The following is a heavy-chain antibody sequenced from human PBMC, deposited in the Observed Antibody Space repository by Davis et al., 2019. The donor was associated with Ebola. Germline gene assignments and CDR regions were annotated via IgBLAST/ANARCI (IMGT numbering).Heavy chain of an antibody. Sequence: PGGSLRLSCAASGFTFNKYWMHWVRQAPGKGLECVAHIKEDGSKEFYVDSVKGRFTISRDNAKSSLYLQMNSLRAEDTAVFYCVRGGSATAYWGQGTPVTVSS. J-gene: IGHJ1*01. CDR1: GFTFNKYW. D-gene: IGHD2-15*01. V-gene: IGHV3-7*03. CDR2: IKEDGSKE. CDR3: VRGGSATAY.